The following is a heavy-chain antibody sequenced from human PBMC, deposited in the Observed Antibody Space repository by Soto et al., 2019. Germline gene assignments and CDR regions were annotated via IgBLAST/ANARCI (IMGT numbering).Heavy chain of an antibody. J-gene: IGHJ5*02. CDR3: ARASYYYDSSGSRGWFDP. Sequence: EVQLVESGGGLVKPGGSLRLSCAASGFTFSSYSMNWVRQAPGKGLEWVSSISSSSSYIYYADSVKGRFTISRDNAKNSLYLQMNSLGDEDTAVYYCARASYYYDSSGSRGWFDPWGQGTLVTVSS. D-gene: IGHD3-22*01. CDR2: ISSSSSYI. V-gene: IGHV3-21*01. CDR1: GFTFSSYS.